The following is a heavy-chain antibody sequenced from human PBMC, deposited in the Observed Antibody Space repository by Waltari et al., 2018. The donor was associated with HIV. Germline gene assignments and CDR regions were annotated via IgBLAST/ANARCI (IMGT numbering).Heavy chain of an antibody. CDR1: GYTFTRSD. CDR2: MNPNSGNT. V-gene: IGHV1-8*01. CDR3: ARGSRGYDSSGYDAFDI. D-gene: IGHD3-22*01. Sequence: QVQLVQSGAEVQKPGASVQVYCKASGYTFTRSDINWVRPATGQGLEWVGWMNPNSGNTGYAQKFQGRVTMTRNTSISTAYMELSSLRSEDTAVYYCARGSRGYDSSGYDAFDIWGQGTMVTVSS. J-gene: IGHJ3*02.